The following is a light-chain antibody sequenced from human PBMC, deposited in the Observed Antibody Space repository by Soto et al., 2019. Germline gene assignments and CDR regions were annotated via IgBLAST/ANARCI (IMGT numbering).Light chain of an antibody. CDR2: DTS. V-gene: IGKV3-11*01. J-gene: IGKJ1*01. CDR3: QQRSHWPVT. CDR1: QSVSSY. Sequence: EIVFTHAAATLSLTPGERATLSCRASQSVSSYLAWYQQKPGQAPRLLIYDTSSRATGIPARFSGSGSGTDFTLTISSLEPEDFAVYYCQQRSHWPVTFGQGTKVDIK.